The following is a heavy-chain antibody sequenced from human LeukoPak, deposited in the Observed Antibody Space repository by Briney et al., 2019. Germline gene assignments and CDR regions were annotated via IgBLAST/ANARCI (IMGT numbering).Heavy chain of an antibody. J-gene: IGHJ4*02. CDR1: GYTFTGYF. CDR2: INPNSGGT. CDR3: AREVYISDWRGIDY. D-gene: IGHD6-19*01. V-gene: IGHV1-2*02. Sequence: ASVKVSCEASGYTFTGYFMHWVRQAPGQGLEWMGWINPNSGGTSYAQKLQGRVTMTRDTSISTAYMELSRLRSDDTAVYYCAREVYISDWRGIDYWGQGTLVTVSS.